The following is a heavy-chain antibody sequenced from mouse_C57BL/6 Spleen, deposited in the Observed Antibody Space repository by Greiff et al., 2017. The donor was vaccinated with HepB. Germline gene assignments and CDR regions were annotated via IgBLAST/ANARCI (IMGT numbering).Heavy chain of an antibody. Sequence: DVMLVESGGDLVKPGGSLKLSCAASGFTFSSYGMSWVRQTPDKRLEWVATIGSGGSYTYYPDSVKGRFTISRDNAKNTLYLQMSSLKSEDTAMYYCAREGFTTDFDYWGQGTTLTVSS. D-gene: IGHD1-1*01. V-gene: IGHV5-6*02. J-gene: IGHJ2*01. CDR2: IGSGGSYT. CDR1: GFTFSSYG. CDR3: AREGFTTDFDY.